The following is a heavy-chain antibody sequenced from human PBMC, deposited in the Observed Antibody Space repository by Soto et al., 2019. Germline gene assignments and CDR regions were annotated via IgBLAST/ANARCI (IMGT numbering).Heavy chain of an antibody. J-gene: IGHJ4*02. Sequence: VASVKVSCKASGFTFTSSAVQWVRQARGQRLEWIGWIVVGSGNTNYAQKFQERVTITRDMSTSTAYMELSSLRSEDTAVYYCAAVALRYFDWLEFDYWGQGTLVTVSS. CDR1: GFTFTSSA. V-gene: IGHV1-58*01. CDR2: IVVGSGNT. CDR3: AAVALRYFDWLEFDY. D-gene: IGHD3-9*01.